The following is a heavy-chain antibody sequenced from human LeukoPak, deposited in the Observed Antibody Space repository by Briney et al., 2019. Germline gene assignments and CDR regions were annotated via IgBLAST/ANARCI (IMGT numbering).Heavy chain of an antibody. Sequence: ASVKVSCKASGGTFSSYAISWVRQAPGQGLEWMGGIIPIFGTANYAQKFQGRVTITADESTSTAYMELSSLRSEDTAVYYCARDEGSGSYNWFDPWGQGTLVTVSS. CDR1: GGTFSSYA. CDR3: ARDEGSGSYNWFDP. V-gene: IGHV1-69*13. D-gene: IGHD3-10*01. J-gene: IGHJ5*02. CDR2: IIPIFGTA.